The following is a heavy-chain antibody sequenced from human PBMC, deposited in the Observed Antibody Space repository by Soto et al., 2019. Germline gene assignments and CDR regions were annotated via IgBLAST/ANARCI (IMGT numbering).Heavy chain of an antibody. J-gene: IGHJ3*02. V-gene: IGHV4-59*01. CDR1: GGSISSYY. CDR3: ARDGMGAFDI. Sequence: SETLSLTCTVSGGSISSYYWSWIRQPPGKGLEWIGYIYYSGSTNYNPSLKSRVTISVDTSKNQFSLKLSSVTAADTAVYYCARDGMGAFDIWGQGTMVTVSS. D-gene: IGHD1-26*01. CDR2: IYYSGST.